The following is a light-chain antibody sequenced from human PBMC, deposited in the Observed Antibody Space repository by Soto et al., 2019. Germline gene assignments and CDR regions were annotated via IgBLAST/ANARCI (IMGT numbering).Light chain of an antibody. CDR3: AAWDGSLNEVV. J-gene: IGLJ2*01. CDR1: SSNIGNNP. Sequence: QSVLTQPPSASGTPGQRVTISCSGSSSNIGNNPVTWFQQLPGTAPKLLIYSNDQRPSGVPDRLSGSKSGTSASLAISGLQSEDEADYYCAAWDGSLNEVVFGGGTKVTVL. V-gene: IGLV1-44*01. CDR2: SND.